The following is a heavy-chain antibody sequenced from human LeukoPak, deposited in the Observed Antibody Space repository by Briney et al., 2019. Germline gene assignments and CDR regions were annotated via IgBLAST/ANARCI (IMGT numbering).Heavy chain of an antibody. Sequence: GESLKISCKGSGYSFTSYWIGWVRQMPGKGLEWMGIIYPGDSDTRHSPSFQGQVTISADKSISTAYLQWSSLKASDTAMYYCARRVTYCTNDVCSDRYYFDYWGQGTLVTVSS. CDR3: ARRVTYCTNDVCSDRYYFDY. D-gene: IGHD2-8*01. J-gene: IGHJ4*02. V-gene: IGHV5-51*01. CDR1: GYSFTSYW. CDR2: IYPGDSDT.